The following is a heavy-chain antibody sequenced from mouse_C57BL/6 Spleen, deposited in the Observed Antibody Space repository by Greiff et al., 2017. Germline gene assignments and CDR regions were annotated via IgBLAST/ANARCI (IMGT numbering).Heavy chain of an antibody. V-gene: IGHV5-12*01. CDR3: ARLRSNYVYFDY. CDR1: GFTFSDYY. J-gene: IGHJ2*01. D-gene: IGHD2-5*01. Sequence: EVKLEESGGGLVPPGGSLKLSCAASGFTFSDYYMYWVRQTPEKRLEWVAYISNGGGSTYYPDTVKGRFTISRDNAKNTLYLQMSRLKSEDTAMYYCARLRSNYVYFDYWGQGTTLTVSS. CDR2: ISNGGGST.